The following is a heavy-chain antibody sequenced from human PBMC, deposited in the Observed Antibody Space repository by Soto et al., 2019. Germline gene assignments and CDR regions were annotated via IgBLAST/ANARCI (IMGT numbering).Heavy chain of an antibody. D-gene: IGHD3-10*01. Sequence: SETLSLTCTVSGGSISSGGYYWSWIRQHPGKGLEWIGYIYYSGSTYYNPSLKSRVTISVDTSKNQFSLKLSSVTAADTAVYYCANIVYGSGSYIPYYYMDVWGKGTTVTVSS. CDR3: ANIVYGSGSYIPYYYMDV. J-gene: IGHJ6*03. CDR2: IYYSGST. V-gene: IGHV4-31*03. CDR1: GGSISSGGYY.